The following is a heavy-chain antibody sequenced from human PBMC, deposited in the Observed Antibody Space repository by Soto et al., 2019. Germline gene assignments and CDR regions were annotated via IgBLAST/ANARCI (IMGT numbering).Heavy chain of an antibody. Sequence: SETLSLTCAVSGGSISSGGYSWSWIRQPPGKGLEWIGYIYHSGSTYYNPSLKSRVTVSVDRSKNQFSLKLSSVTAADTAVYYCARGVNSGSYYGDYFDYWGQGTLVTVSS. J-gene: IGHJ4*02. V-gene: IGHV4-30-2*01. CDR3: ARGVNSGSYYGDYFDY. D-gene: IGHD1-26*01. CDR1: GGSISSGGYS. CDR2: IYHSGST.